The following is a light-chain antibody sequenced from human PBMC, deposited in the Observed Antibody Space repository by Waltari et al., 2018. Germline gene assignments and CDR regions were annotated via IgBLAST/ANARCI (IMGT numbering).Light chain of an antibody. CDR3: QQYFRPPLT. V-gene: IGKV4-1*01. Sequence: DIVMTQSPDSLAVSLGERATLNCKSNESLFYNPNNKNYLAWYQQKPGQPPKKHIYWATTRESGAPDRFSGSGSGADFTLTISSLEAEDVAVYYCQQYFRPPLTFGQGTRLEIK. CDR2: WAT. CDR1: ESLFYNPNNKNY. J-gene: IGKJ5*01.